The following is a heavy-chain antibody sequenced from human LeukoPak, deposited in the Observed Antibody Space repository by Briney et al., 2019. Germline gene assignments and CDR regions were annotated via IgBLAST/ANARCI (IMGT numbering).Heavy chain of an antibody. CDR2: IIPILGIA. V-gene: IGHV1-69*04. D-gene: IGHD3-22*01. Sequence: SVKVSCKASGGTFSSYAISWVRQAPGQGLEWMGRIIPILGIANYAQKFQGRVTITADKSTSTAYMELSSLRSEDTAVYYCARAGGPYYYDSSSYFLPFDYWGQGTLVTVSS. CDR3: ARAGGPYYYDSSSYFLPFDY. J-gene: IGHJ4*02. CDR1: GGTFSSYA.